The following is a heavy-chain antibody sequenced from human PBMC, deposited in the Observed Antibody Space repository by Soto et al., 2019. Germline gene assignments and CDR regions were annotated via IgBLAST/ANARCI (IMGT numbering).Heavy chain of an antibody. CDR1: GYTFTSYA. CDR3: ARSIVVVTALDY. Sequence: QVQLVQSGAEVKKPGASVKVSCKASGYTFTSYAMHWVRQAPGQRLEWMGWINAGNGNTKYSQKSQGRVTITRDTSASTDYMALSSLRSEDTAVYYCARSIVVVTALDYWGQGTLVTVSS. J-gene: IGHJ4*02. V-gene: IGHV1-3*01. CDR2: INAGNGNT. D-gene: IGHD2-21*02.